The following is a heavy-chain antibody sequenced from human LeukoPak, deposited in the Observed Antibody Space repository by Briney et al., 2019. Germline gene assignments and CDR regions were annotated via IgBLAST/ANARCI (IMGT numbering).Heavy chain of an antibody. CDR1: GGSFSGYY. J-gene: IGHJ5*02. V-gene: IGHV4-34*01. CDR3: ARGERRWLQLYMLWFDP. CDR2: INHSGST. D-gene: IGHD5-24*01. Sequence: SETLSLTCAVYGGSFSGYYWSWIRQPPGKGLEWIGEINHSGSTNYNPSLKSRVTISVDTSKNQFSLKLSSVTAADTAVYYCARGERRWLQLYMLWFDPWGKGTLVTVSS.